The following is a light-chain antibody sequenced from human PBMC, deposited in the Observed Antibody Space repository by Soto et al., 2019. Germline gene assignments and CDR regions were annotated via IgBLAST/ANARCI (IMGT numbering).Light chain of an antibody. CDR3: SSYAGSNKV. Sequence: QSALTQPPSASGSPGQSVAISCTGTSSDIGGYDYVSWYQQYPGKAPKLMIYEVSKRPSGVPNRFSGSKSGNTASLTVSGLQAEDEADYYCSSYAGSNKVFGGGTKLTV. J-gene: IGLJ2*01. V-gene: IGLV2-8*01. CDR2: EVS. CDR1: SSDIGGYDY.